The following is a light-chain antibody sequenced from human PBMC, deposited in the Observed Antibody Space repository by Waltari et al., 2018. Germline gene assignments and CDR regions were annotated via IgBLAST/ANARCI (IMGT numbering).Light chain of an antibody. J-gene: IGLJ1*01. CDR1: SREVGHYHL. CDR2: EVT. CDR3: CAYAGLGIYV. V-gene: IGLV2-23*02. Sequence: QSGLTQPASVSGSPVQSITVSCTGTSREVGHYHLVSWYQPYPGEAPKLMVYEVTKRTSGVSDRFSGSKSGNTASLTISGLQSEDEADYYCCAYAGLGIYVFGTGTKVTVL.